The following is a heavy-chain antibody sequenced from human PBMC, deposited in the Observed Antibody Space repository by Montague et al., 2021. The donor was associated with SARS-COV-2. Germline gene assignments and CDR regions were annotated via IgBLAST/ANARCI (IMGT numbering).Heavy chain of an antibody. J-gene: IGHJ4*02. CDR3: ATPSHGYSSGWYYFDY. V-gene: IGHV3-33*01. Sequence: SLRLSCAASGFTFSSYGMHWVRQAPGKGLECVAIIWSDGSNKYYADSVKGRFSISRDNSKNTLYLQMNSLRAEDTAVYYCATPSHGYSSGWYYFDYWGQGTLVTVSS. CDR2: IWSDGSNK. D-gene: IGHD6-19*01. CDR1: GFTFSSYG.